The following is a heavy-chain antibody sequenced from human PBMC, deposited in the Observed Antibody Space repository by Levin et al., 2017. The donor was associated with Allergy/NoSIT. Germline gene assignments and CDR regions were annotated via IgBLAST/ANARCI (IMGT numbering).Heavy chain of an antibody. CDR2: IHHSGTI. J-gene: IGHJ4*02. CDR1: GGSFSDYF. CDR3: ARVRVGGYSAYGKFDY. V-gene: IGHV4-34*01. D-gene: IGHD5-12*01. Sequence: SETLSLTCAASGGSFSDYFRTWIRQTPGKGLEWIGEIHHSGTINHNPSLKSRVTLSIDTSKNQFSLRLNSVTAADTGIYYCARVRVGGYSAYGKFDYWGQGALVSVSS.